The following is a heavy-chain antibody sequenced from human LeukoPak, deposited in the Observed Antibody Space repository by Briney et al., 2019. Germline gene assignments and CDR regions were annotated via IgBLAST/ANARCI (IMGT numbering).Heavy chain of an antibody. D-gene: IGHD3-22*01. V-gene: IGHV1-2*02. J-gene: IGHJ3*02. CDR1: GYTFTGYY. CDR3: ARERFGYYDRQDQAFDI. CDR2: INPNSGGT. Sequence: GASVKVSCKASGYTFTGYYMHWVRQAPGQGLEWVGWINPNSGGTSYAQKFQDRVTMTRDTSISTAYMELSRLRSDDTAVYYCARERFGYYDRQDQAFDIWGQGTMVTVSS.